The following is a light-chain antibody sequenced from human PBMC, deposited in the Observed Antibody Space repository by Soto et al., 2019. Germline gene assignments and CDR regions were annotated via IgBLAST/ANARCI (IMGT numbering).Light chain of an antibody. V-gene: IGKV3-15*01. CDR2: HTS. Sequence: EIEMTQSPATLSLSPGERANLSCRASQNINTNLAWYQQSPGRAPRLFIYHTSTRATGIPDRFSGSGSGTEFTLIISSLQSEDFALYYCQQYTVWPFTFGGGTRVEIK. CDR3: QQYTVWPFT. CDR1: QNINTN. J-gene: IGKJ4*01.